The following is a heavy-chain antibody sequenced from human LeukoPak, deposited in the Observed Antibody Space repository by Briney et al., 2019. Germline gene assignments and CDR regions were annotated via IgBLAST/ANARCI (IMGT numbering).Heavy chain of an antibody. CDR3: ARDRSSGWYHY. J-gene: IGHJ4*02. D-gene: IGHD6-19*01. V-gene: IGHV3-30*02. CDR1: GLNFNNYD. CDR2: IKFHGHET. Sequence: GGSLRLSCVASGLNFNNYDLHWVRQAPGKGLEWVAFIKFHGHETFYADSVEGRFTFSRDNSRNTVYLQMDSLRSEDTAVYYCARDRSSGWYHYWGQGTLVTVSS.